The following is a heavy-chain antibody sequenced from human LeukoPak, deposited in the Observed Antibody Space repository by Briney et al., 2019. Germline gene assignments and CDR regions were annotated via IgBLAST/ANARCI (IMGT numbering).Heavy chain of an antibody. J-gene: IGHJ5*02. CDR3: ATAGGGDSRMGFVP. CDR2: TNTDGSST. D-gene: IGHD2-21*01. Sequence: GGSLRLSCAVSGFTFSSYWMHWVRQAPGKGLVWVSCTNTDGSSTRYADSVKALFTISRDNAKNTLYLQMNGLRPEDTAVYYCATAGGGDSRMGFVPWGQGAMVTVSS. V-gene: IGHV3-74*01. CDR1: GFTFSSYW.